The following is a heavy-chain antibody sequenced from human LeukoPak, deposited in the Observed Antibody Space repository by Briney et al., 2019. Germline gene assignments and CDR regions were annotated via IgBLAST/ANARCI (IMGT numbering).Heavy chain of an antibody. CDR2: IYYSGST. D-gene: IGHD3-3*01. J-gene: IGHJ3*02. V-gene: IGHV4-30-4*08. Sequence: SETLSLTCTVSGGSISSGDYYWSWIRQPPGKGLEWIGYIYYSGSTYYNPSLKSRVTISVDTSKNQFSLKLSSVTAADTAVYYCAREMTDYDFWSGLDAFDIWGQGTMVTVSS. CDR3: AREMTDYDFWSGLDAFDI. CDR1: GGSISSGDYY.